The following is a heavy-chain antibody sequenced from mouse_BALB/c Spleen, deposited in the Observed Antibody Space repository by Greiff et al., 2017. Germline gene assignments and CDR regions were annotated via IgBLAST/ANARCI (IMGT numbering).Heavy chain of an antibody. CDR2: IYPGDGDT. D-gene: IGHD1-1*02. V-gene: IGHV1-82*01. CDR1: GYAFSSSW. CDR3: ATYGVPGYFDY. J-gene: IGHJ2*01. Sequence: QVQLQQSGPELVKPGASVKISCKASGYAFSSSWMNWVKQRPGQGLEWIGRIYPGDGDTNYNGKFKGKATLTADKSSSTAYMQLSSLTSVDSAVYFCATYGVPGYFDYWGQGTTLTVSS.